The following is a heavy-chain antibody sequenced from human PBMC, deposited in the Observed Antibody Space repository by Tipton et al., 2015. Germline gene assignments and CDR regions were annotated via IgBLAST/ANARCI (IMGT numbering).Heavy chain of an antibody. CDR3: ARHVFIQGSWYQWFDP. D-gene: IGHD6-13*01. V-gene: IGHV4-59*01. CDR2: IYYSGST. J-gene: IGHJ5*02. CDR1: GGSFSDYY. Sequence: LSLTCTVSGGSFSDYYWSWIRQSPGEGLEWIGYIYYSGSTNYNPSLRSRVAMSMDTSKNQFSLKLSSVIAADTALYYCARHVFIQGSWYQWFDPWGQGTLVTVS.